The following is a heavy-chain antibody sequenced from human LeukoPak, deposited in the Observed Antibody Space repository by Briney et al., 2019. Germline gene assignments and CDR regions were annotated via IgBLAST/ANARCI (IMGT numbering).Heavy chain of an antibody. CDR2: IRQDGNKK. CDR3: AQQGVRDTYGRNWYFDL. J-gene: IGHJ2*01. V-gene: IGHV3-30*02. Sequence: GGSLRLSCGASGFTFSDYGMHWVRQAPGKGLEWVAFIRQDGNKKHFADSVKGRFSVSRDNSNNTLYLQMNSLRPDDTAVYSCAQQGVRDTYGRNWYFDLWGRGTLVTVSS. D-gene: IGHD5-18*01. CDR1: GFTFSDYG.